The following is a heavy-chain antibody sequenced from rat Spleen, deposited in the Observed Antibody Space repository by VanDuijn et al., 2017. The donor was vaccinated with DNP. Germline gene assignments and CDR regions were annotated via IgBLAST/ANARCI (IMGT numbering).Heavy chain of an antibody. CDR2: ISTSGGST. CDR1: GFTFSNYD. D-gene: IGHD1-4*01. V-gene: IGHV5-25*01. CDR3: ATARFNY. Sequence: EVQLVESGGGLVQPGRSLKLSCAASGFTFSNYDMAWVRQAPTKGLEWVASISTSGGSTYYRDSVKGRFTISRDNAKSTLYLQMDSLRSEDTATYYCATARFNYWGQGVMVTVSS. J-gene: IGHJ2*01.